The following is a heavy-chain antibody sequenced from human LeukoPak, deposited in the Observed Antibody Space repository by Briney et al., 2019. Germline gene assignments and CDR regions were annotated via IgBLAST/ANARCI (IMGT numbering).Heavy chain of an antibody. V-gene: IGHV5-51*01. J-gene: IGHJ6*03. CDR1: GYSFTSYW. Sequence: GESLKISCKGSGYSFTSYWIGWVRQMPGKGLEWMGIIYPCDSDTRYSPSFQGQVNISADKSISTAYLQWSSLKASDTAMYYCARQVAHYYYYMDVWGKGTTVTVSS. CDR2: IYPCDSDT. CDR3: ARQVAHYYYYMDV.